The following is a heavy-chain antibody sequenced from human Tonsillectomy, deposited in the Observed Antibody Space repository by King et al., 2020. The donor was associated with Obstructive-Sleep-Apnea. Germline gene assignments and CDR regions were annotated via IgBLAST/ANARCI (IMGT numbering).Heavy chain of an antibody. Sequence: EVQLVESGGGLVQPGRSLRLSCAASGFTFDDYAMHWVRQVPGKGLEWVSGISWNSVSIGYADSVKGRFTISRDNAKNSLYLQMNSLRVEDTALYYCGTDIAVAGMVAVDYWGQGTLVTVSS. V-gene: IGHV3-9*01. CDR3: GTDIAVAGMVAVDY. CDR1: GFTFDDYA. CDR2: ISWNSVSI. D-gene: IGHD6-19*01. J-gene: IGHJ4*02.